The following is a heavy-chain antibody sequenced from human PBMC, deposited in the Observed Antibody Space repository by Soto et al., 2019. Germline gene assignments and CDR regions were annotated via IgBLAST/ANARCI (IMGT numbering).Heavy chain of an antibody. CDR3: AKSSSSRELLFDY. D-gene: IGHD2-2*01. CDR2: ISGSGGST. J-gene: IGHJ4*02. CDR1: GFTFSSYD. Sequence: WGSLRLSCAASGFTFSSYDMSWVRQAPGKGLEWVSAISGSGGSTYYADSVKGRLTISRDNSKNTLYLQMNSLRAEDTAVYYCAKSSSSRELLFDYWGQGTLVTVYS. V-gene: IGHV3-23*01.